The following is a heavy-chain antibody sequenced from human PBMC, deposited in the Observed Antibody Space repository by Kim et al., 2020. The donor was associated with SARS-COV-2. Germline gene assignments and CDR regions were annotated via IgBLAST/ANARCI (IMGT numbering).Heavy chain of an antibody. V-gene: IGHV3-7*01. CDR3: ARAEI. Sequence: DGRETPYVVSVKGRFTISRDNAKNSLYLRMDSLRVEETALYCCARAEIWGQGTLVTVSS. CDR2: DGRET. J-gene: IGHJ4*02.